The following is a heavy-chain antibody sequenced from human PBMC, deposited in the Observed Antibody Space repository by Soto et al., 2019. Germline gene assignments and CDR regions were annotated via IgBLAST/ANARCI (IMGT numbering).Heavy chain of an antibody. J-gene: IGHJ5*02. V-gene: IGHV3-23*01. CDR1: GFIFENFG. D-gene: IGHD7-27*01. CDR2: ISGSGFKK. CDR3: ANTQGLELVPPATGDWFDP. Sequence: EVVLLESGGGLEQPGGSLRLSCAASGFIFENFGMSWVRQAPGKGLEWISSISGSGFKKYYADSVKGRFTISSDNSKSPGYPELNNLSAEDTAVYHCANTQGLELVPPATGDWFDPWGQGSVVTFPS.